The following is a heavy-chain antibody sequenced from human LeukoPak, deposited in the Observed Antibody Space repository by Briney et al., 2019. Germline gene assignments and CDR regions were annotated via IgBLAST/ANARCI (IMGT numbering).Heavy chain of an antibody. V-gene: IGHV1-18*01. CDR2: ISAYNGNT. CDR3: AVYGSVSSYHFDH. Sequence: ASVKVSCKASGYTFTSYGISWVRQAPGQGLEWMGWISAYNGNTNYAQKLQGRVTMTTDTSTSTAYMAQRSLRSDDTAVYYCAVYGSVSSYHFDHWAQGTLHSVPS. D-gene: IGHD3-10*01. J-gene: IGHJ4*02. CDR1: GYTFTSYG.